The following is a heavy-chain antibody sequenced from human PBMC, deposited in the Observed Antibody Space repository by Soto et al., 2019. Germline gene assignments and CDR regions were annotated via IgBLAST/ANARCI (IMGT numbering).Heavy chain of an antibody. CDR1: GYTFSDHD. CDR2: MNPNSGDT. J-gene: IGHJ4*02. D-gene: IGHD1-1*01. CDR3: ARVGGNWNDDYFDY. Sequence: QVQLVQSGAEVKKPGASVKVSCKASGYTFSDHDINWVRQASGQGPEWLGWMNPNSGDTGYAQNFQCRVTMTRDTSKRTAYMELISLRTEDTAVYYCARVGGNWNDDYFDYWGQGTLVTVAS. V-gene: IGHV1-8*01.